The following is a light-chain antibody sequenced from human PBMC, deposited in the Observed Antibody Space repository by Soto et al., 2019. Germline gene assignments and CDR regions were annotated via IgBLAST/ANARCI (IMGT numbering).Light chain of an antibody. CDR1: QTISNY. CDR2: DAS. J-gene: IGKJ1*01. Sequence: EIVLTQSPATLSLSPGERATLSCRASQTISNYLAWYQQKPGQAPRLLIFDASNRATGIPARFSGSGSGTDFTLTISSLQPEDFATYYCQQTSQTPKTFGQGTKVDIK. CDR3: QQTSQTPKT. V-gene: IGKV3-11*01.